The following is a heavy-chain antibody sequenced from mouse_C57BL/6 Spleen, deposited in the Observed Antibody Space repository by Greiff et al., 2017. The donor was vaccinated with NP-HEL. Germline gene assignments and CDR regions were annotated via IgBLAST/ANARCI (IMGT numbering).Heavy chain of an antibody. V-gene: IGHV1-64*01. CDR1: GYTFTSYW. D-gene: IGHD1-1*01. Sequence: QVQLQQPGAELVKPGASVKLSCKASGYTFTSYWMHWVKQRPGQGLEWIGMIHPNSGSTNYNEKFKSKATLTVDKSSSTAYMQLSSLTSEDSAVYYCARYYYGSSYFYWYFDVWGTGTTVTVSS. CDR3: ARYYYGSSYFYWYFDV. CDR2: IHPNSGST. J-gene: IGHJ1*03.